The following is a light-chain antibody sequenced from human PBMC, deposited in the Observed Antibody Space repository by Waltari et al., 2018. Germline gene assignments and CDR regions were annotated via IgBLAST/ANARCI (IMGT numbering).Light chain of an antibody. CDR1: SGHSSNV. V-gene: IGLV4-69*01. CDR2: VNRDGSH. Sequence: QLVLTQSPSASASLGASVKLTCTLSSGHSSNVIAWLQQQPEKGHRYWMKVNRDGSHSKGDEIPDRFSGSSSGAERYLTISSLQSEDEADYYCQTGGHGTWVFGGGTKLTVL. CDR3: QTGGHGTWV. J-gene: IGLJ3*02.